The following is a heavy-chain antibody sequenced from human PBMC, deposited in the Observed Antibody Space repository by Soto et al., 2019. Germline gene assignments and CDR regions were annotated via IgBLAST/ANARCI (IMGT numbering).Heavy chain of an antibody. V-gene: IGHV3-15*01. CDR1: GFNFSSYA. CDR2: IKSKTDGGTT. D-gene: IGHD6-6*01. J-gene: IGHJ6*02. Sequence: AGGSLRLSCAASGFNFSSYAMSWVRQAQGKGLEWVGRIKSKTDGGTTDYAAPVKDRFTHSRNDSKNTLYLQMNSLRTEDTGVYYCTTGGRAARRPDYCGMDVWGQGTTATVSS. CDR3: TTGGRAARRPDYCGMDV.